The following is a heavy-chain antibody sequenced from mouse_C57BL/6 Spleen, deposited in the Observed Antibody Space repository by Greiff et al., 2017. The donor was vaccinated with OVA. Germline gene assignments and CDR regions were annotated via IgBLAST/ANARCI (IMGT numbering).Heavy chain of an antibody. CDR2: FYPGSGSI. D-gene: IGHD2-13*01. V-gene: IGHV1-62-2*01. CDR3: ARGEVLNGEGAMDY. J-gene: IGHJ4*01. CDR1: GYTFTEYA. Sequence: VQLQQSGAELVKPGASVKLSCTASGYTFTEYAIRWVKQRSGPGLEWIGGFYPGSGSIYYNEKFKGKATLTADKSSSTVYMELSRLTSEDSAVYFCARGEVLNGEGAMDYWGQGTSVTVSS.